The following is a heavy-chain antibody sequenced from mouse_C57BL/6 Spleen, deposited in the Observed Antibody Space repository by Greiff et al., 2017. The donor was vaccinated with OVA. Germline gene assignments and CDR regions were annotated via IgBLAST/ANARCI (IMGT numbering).Heavy chain of an antibody. CDR3: TRVYYDYEGIYYYAMDD. D-gene: IGHD2-4*01. J-gene: IGHJ4*01. CDR2: ISSGGDYI. V-gene: IGHV5-9-1*02. Sequence: EVKLVESGEGLVKPGGSLKLSCAASGFTFSSYAMSWVRQTPEKRLEWVAYISSGGDYIYYADTVKGRFTISRDNARNTLYLQMSSLKSEDTAMYYCTRVYYDYEGIYYYAMDDWGQGTSVTVSS. CDR1: GFTFSSYA.